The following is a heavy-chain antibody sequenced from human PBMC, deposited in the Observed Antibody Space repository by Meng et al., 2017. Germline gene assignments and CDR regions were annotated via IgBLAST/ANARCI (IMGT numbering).Heavy chain of an antibody. J-gene: IGHJ4*02. D-gene: IGHD3-22*01. CDR1: GFTFSSYA. CDR2: ISYDGSNK. CDR3: ARGGRVGYYDSSGYYAVDY. Sequence: GGSLRLSCAASGFTFSSYAMHWVRQAPGKGLEWVAVISYDGSNKYYADSVKGRFTISRDNSKNTLYLQMNSLRAEDTAVYYCARGGRVGYYDSSGYYAVDYWGQGTLVTVSS. V-gene: IGHV3-30*04.